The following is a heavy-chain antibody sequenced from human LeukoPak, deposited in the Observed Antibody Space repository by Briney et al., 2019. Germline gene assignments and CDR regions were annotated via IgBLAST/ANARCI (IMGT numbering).Heavy chain of an antibody. CDR1: GFTFSSYG. CDR2: IWYDGSNK. CDR3: AKDYYGCNGGGPGY. Sequence: GXSLRLSCAASGFTFSSYGMHWVRQAPGKGLEWVAVIWYDGSNKYYADSVKGRFTISRDNSKNTLYLQMNSLRAEDTAVYYCAKDYYGCNGGGPGYWGQGTLVTVSS. J-gene: IGHJ4*02. V-gene: IGHV3-33*06. D-gene: IGHD4-23*01.